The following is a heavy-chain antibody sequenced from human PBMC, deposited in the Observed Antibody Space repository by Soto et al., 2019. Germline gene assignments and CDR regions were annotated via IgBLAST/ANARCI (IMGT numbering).Heavy chain of an antibody. CDR3: ARGPTRYDSSGYYDGDQDEDFDY. J-gene: IGHJ4*02. V-gene: IGHV3-74*01. CDR2: INSDGSST. CDR1: GFTFSSYW. Sequence: GGSLRLSCAASGFTFSSYWMHWVRQAPGKGLVWVSRINSDGSSTSYADSVKGRFTISRDNAKNTLYLQMNSLRAEDTAVYYCARGPTRYDSSGYYDGDQDEDFDYWGQGTLVTVSS. D-gene: IGHD3-22*01.